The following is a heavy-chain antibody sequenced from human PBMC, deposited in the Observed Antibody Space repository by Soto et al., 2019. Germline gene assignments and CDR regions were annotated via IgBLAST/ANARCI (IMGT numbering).Heavy chain of an antibody. CDR2: IWYDGSNK. J-gene: IGHJ4*02. V-gene: IGHV3-33*01. CDR3: ARPMVRGVISVSFDY. Sequence: QVQLVESGGGVVQPGRSLRLSCAASGFTFSSYGMHWVRQAPGKGLEWVAVIWYDGSNKYYADSVKGRFTISRDNSKNTLYLQMNSLRAADTAVYYCARPMVRGVISVSFDYWGQGTLVTVSS. D-gene: IGHD3-10*01. CDR1: GFTFSSYG.